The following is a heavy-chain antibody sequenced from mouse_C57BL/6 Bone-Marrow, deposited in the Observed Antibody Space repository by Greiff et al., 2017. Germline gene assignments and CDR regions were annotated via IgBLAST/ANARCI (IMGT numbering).Heavy chain of an antibody. Sequence: EVKLMESGGDLVKPGGSLKLSCAASGFTFSSYGMSWVRQTPDKRLEWVATISSGGSYTYYPDSVKGRFTISRDNAKNTLYLQMSSLKSEDTAMYYCARSYYYGSSYYWFAYWGQGTMVTVSA. D-gene: IGHD1-1*01. CDR1: GFTFSSYG. CDR2: ISSGGSYT. V-gene: IGHV5-6*01. J-gene: IGHJ3*01. CDR3: ARSYYYGSSYYWFAY.